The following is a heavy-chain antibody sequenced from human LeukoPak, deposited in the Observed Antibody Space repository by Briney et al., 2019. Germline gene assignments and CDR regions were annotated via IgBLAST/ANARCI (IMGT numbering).Heavy chain of an antibody. J-gene: IGHJ4*02. CDR1: GGSISGYH. CDR2: IYHSGST. D-gene: IGHD3-22*01. CDR3: ARGQWLPVFDF. V-gene: IGHV4-59*01. Sequence: SETLSLTCNVSGGSISGYHWSWIRQPPGKGLEWIGYIYHSGSTNYNPSLKSRVTISVDTSKNHFSLKLSSVTAADTAVYYCARGQWLPVFDFWGQGTLVTVSS.